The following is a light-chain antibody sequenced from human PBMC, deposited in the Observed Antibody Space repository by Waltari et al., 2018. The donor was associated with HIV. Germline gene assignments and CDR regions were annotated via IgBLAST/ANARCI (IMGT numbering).Light chain of an antibody. V-gene: IGLV1-44*01. J-gene: IGLJ1*01. CDR3: AAWNDRLSGYV. CDR2: NED. CDR1: ISNIGINP. Sequence: QSALVQPPSLSVTPGQRVTISCSGSISNIGINPVNWYRRVPGAAPKLLIYNEDQRPSGVPDRFSASKSGTSASLAISGLQSEDEADYYCAAWNDRLSGYVFGTGTKVTV.